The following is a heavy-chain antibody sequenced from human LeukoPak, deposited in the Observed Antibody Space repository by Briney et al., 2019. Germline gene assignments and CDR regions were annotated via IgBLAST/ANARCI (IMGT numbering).Heavy chain of an antibody. D-gene: IGHD3-10*01. V-gene: IGHV1-2*02. CDR3: ARDRPLDADDYYGFYYFDY. Sequence: ASVKVSCKASGYTFTGFYIHWVRQAPGQGLEWMGWINPNSGGTNHAQKFQGRVTMTRDTSISTAYMELSRLRSDDTAVYYCARDRPLDADDYYGFYYFDYWGQGTLVTVSS. J-gene: IGHJ4*02. CDR1: GYTFTGFY. CDR2: INPNSGGT.